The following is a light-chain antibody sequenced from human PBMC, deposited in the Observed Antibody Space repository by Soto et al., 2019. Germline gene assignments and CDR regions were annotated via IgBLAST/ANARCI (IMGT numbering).Light chain of an antibody. J-gene: IGLJ2*01. CDR3: CSYAGNYIFEV. CDR1: NNDVGGFNY. V-gene: IGLV2-11*01. Sequence: QSALTQPRSVSGSPGQSVTISCTGTNNDVGGFNYVSWYQQHPGKAPKLIINDVSKRPSGVPDRFSGSKSGNTASLTISGLQADDEADYYCCSYAGNYIFEVFGGGTKLTVL. CDR2: DVS.